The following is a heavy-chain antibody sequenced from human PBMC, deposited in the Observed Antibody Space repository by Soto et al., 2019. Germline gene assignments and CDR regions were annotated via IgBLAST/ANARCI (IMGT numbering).Heavy chain of an antibody. J-gene: IGHJ4*02. Sequence: PGGSLRLSCAASGFTFSNYAMSWVRQAPGQGLEWVSTISDSGGSTYYADSVKGRFTISRDNAKNSLYLQMNSLRAEDTAVYYCARDGLRSSSLDYWGQGTLVTVSS. V-gene: IGHV3-23*01. CDR3: ARDGLRSSSLDY. D-gene: IGHD6-13*01. CDR2: ISDSGGST. CDR1: GFTFSNYA.